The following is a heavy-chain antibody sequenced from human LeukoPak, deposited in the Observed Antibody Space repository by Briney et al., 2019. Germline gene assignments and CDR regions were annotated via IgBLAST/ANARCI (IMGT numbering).Heavy chain of an antibody. CDR1: GDSVNTRRYY. Sequence: SETLSLTCPVSGDSVNTRRYYWGWIRQPPGKGLEWIGSIYHSGSTYYEPSLRSRVTISIDTSRNQFSLNLTSVTAADMAVYFCARRDIVKGGFDYWGQGTLVTVSS. D-gene: IGHD3-16*02. CDR2: IYHSGST. V-gene: IGHV4-39*01. CDR3: ARRDIVKGGFDY. J-gene: IGHJ4*02.